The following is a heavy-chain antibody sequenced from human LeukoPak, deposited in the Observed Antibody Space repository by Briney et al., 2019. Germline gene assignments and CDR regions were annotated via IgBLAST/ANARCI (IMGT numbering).Heavy chain of an antibody. CDR1: GFTFSSYA. V-gene: IGHV3-30-3*01. Sequence: GRSLRLSCAASGFTFSSYAMHWVRQAPGKGLEWVAVISYDGSNKYYADSVKGRFTISRDNSKNTLYLQMNGLRAEDTAVYYCARSLIFGYYFDYWGQGTLVTVSS. CDR2: ISYDGSNK. CDR3: ARSLIFGYYFDY. D-gene: IGHD2-21*02. J-gene: IGHJ4*02.